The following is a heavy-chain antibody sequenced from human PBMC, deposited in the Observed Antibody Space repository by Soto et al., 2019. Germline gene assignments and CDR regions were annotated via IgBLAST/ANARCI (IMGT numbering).Heavy chain of an antibody. V-gene: IGHV2-5*02. J-gene: IGHJ4*02. CDR3: AHRRRAAGGYFFDY. CDR2: IYWDDDK. CDR1: GFSLSTSGVG. D-gene: IGHD6-25*01. Sequence: QITLKESGPTLVKPTQTLTLTCTFSGFSLSTSGVGVGWIRQPPGKALEWLALIYWDDDKRYSPSLKSRLTITKGTSKNQVVLTMTHMDPMDTATYYWAHRRRAAGGYFFDYWGQGTLVTVSS.